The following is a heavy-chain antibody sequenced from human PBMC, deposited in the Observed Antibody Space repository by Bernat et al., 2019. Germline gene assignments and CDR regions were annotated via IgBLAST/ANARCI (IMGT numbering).Heavy chain of an antibody. CDR1: GFTFSSYS. Sequence: EVQLVESGGGLVQPGGSLRLSCAASGFTFSSYSMNWVRQASGKGLEWVSSISSSSSYIYYADSVKGRFTISRDNAKNSLYLQMNSLRAEDTAVYYCANLPVGTTGTNFDYWGQGTLVTVSS. CDR3: ANLPVGTTGTNFDY. CDR2: ISSSSSYI. J-gene: IGHJ4*02. D-gene: IGHD1-1*01. V-gene: IGHV3-21*01.